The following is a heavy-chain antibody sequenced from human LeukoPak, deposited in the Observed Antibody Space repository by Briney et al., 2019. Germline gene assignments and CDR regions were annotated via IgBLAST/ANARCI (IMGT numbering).Heavy chain of an antibody. CDR1: GFTLSSYA. V-gene: IGHV3-30-3*01. J-gene: IGHJ4*02. Sequence: GGSLRLSCAASGFTLSSYAMHWVRQAPGKGLEWVTVILYDGSNKYYADSVKGRFTISRDNSKDTLYLQMNSLRAEDTAVYYCARETEALDYWGQGTLVTVSS. D-gene: IGHD1-1*01. CDR2: ILYDGSNK. CDR3: ARETEALDY.